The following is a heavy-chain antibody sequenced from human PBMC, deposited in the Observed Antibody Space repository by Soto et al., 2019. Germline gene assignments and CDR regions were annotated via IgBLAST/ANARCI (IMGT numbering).Heavy chain of an antibody. Sequence: QVLLQESGPGLVQPSGTLSLSCAVSGGSISSSHFWGWVRQPPGKGLEWVGDISHSGSVNYNQSLKSRVTISIDESKNQFSLKLNSVTAADTAVYYGARSFGWYAIDYWGQGTLVIVSS. J-gene: IGHJ4*02. CDR3: ARSFGWYAIDY. CDR2: ISHSGSV. V-gene: IGHV4-4*02. CDR1: GGSISSSHF. D-gene: IGHD6-19*01.